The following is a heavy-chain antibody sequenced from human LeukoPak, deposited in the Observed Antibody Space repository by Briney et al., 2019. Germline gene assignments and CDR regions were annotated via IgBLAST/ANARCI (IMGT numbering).Heavy chain of an antibody. CDR2: IYHSGST. J-gene: IGHJ6*02. Sequence: SETLSLTCAVSGGSISSNNWWSWVRQPPGKGLEWIGEIYHSGSTNYNPSLKSRVTISVHKSKNQFSLKLSSVTAADTAVYYCARVHNDILTGSYYYYYSMDVWGQGTTVTVSS. V-gene: IGHV4-4*02. CDR1: GGSISSNNW. CDR3: ARVHNDILTGSYYYYYSMDV. D-gene: IGHD3-9*01.